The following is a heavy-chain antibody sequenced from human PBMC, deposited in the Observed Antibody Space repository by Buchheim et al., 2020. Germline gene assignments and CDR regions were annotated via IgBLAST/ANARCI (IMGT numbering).Heavy chain of an antibody. CDR3: TKKLLSGSYPFDN. CDR2: ISGGGDYT. Sequence: EVQLLESGGGLVQPGGSLRLSCAASGLTFSSSAMNWVRQAPGKGLEWVSSISGGGDYTYYADSVMDRFTISRDNSESTLFLHMNSLRAEDTAVYYCTKKLLSGSYPFDNWGQGTL. D-gene: IGHD3-22*01. CDR1: GLTFSSSA. V-gene: IGHV3-23*01. J-gene: IGHJ4*02.